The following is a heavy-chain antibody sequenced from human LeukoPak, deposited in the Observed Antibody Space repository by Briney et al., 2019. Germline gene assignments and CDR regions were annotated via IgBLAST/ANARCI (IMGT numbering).Heavy chain of an antibody. D-gene: IGHD3-10*01. CDR2: IKQDGSEK. Sequence: GGSLRLSCAASGFTFSNYWMSWVRQAPGKGLEWVANIKQDGSEKYYVDSVKGRFTISRDNAKNSLYLQMNSLRAEDTAVYYCARDLGGSGSYYVNAFDIWGQGTMVTVSS. V-gene: IGHV3-7*01. CDR3: ARDLGGSGSYYVNAFDI. J-gene: IGHJ3*02. CDR1: GFTFSNYW.